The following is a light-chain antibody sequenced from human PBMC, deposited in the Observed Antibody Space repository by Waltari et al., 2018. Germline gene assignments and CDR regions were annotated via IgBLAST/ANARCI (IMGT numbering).Light chain of an antibody. CDR1: QSVGTW. J-gene: IGKJ2*01. CDR3: QQYSSFST. Sequence: DIQMTQSPSTLSASVGDRVTISGRASQSVGTWLAWYQQKPGKAPKLLIYMASSLESGVPSRFSGSGSRTEFTLTISSLQPDDFATYSCQQYSSFSTFGQGTKVDI. CDR2: MAS. V-gene: IGKV1-5*03.